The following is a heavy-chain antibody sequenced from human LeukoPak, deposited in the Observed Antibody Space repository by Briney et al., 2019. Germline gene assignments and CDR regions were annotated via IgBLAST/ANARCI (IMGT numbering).Heavy chain of an antibody. J-gene: IGHJ4*02. V-gene: IGHV3-30*02. CDR3: AKDYDSSGYYYVMYYFDY. CDR1: GFTSSSYG. D-gene: IGHD3-22*01. Sequence: GGSLRLSCAASGFTSSSYGMHWVRQAPGKGLEWVAFIRYDGSNKYYADSVKGRFTISRDNSKNTLYLQMNSLRAEDTAVYYCAKDYDSSGYYYVMYYFDYWGQGTLVTVSS. CDR2: IRYDGSNK.